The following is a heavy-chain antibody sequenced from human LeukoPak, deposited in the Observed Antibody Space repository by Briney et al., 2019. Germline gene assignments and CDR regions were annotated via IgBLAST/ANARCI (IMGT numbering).Heavy chain of an antibody. J-gene: IGHJ4*02. Sequence: GGPLRLPCAASGFTFSSYGMHWLRHAPGKGREGVAFIRYDGTKKYYPVSVKGRLTIYRDNSKNSLYLQMNSLRAEDTTVYYCAKEAANIAVAALDYWGQGTLVTVSS. CDR3: AKEAANIAVAALDY. CDR2: IRYDGTKK. CDR1: GFTFSSYG. D-gene: IGHD6-19*01. V-gene: IGHV3-30*02.